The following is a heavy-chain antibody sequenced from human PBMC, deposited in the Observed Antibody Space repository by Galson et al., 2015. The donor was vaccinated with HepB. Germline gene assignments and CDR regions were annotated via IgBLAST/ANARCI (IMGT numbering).Heavy chain of an antibody. J-gene: IGHJ4*02. CDR2: IYSGGGT. D-gene: IGHD3-10*01. CDR1: GFTVSGSY. V-gene: IGHV3-53*01. CDR3: ARGDGSGSYR. Sequence: SLRLSCAASGFTVSGSYMTWVRLASGKGLEWVSIIYSGGGTYYPNSVKGRFTISRDNSRYTLYLQMNSLKSEDTAVYYCARGDGSGSYRWGQGTLVTVSS.